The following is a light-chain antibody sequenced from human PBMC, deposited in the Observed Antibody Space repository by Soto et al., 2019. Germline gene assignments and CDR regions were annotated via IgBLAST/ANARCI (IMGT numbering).Light chain of an antibody. CDR2: WAS. V-gene: IGKV4-1*01. Sequence: DIVMTQSPDSLAVSLGERATINCKSSQSVLYSSNNKNYLAWYQQKPGQPPKMLIYWASTRESGVPDRFSGSGSGTDFTLTISSLQAEDVAVYYCQQYYSAPWMFGQETKVEIK. J-gene: IGKJ1*01. CDR1: QSVLYSSNNKNY. CDR3: QQYYSAPWM.